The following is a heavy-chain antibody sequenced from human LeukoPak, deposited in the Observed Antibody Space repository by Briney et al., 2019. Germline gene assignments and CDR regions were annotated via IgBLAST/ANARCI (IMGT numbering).Heavy chain of an antibody. V-gene: IGHV3-23*01. CDR1: GFTFGSYA. CDR3: AKDLYFGSGSPNWFDP. Sequence: GGSLRLSCAASGFTFGSYAMSWVRQAPGKGLEWVSAISGSGGSTYYADPVKGRFTISRDNSKNTLYLQMNSLRAEGTAVYYCAKDLYFGSGSPNWFDPWGQGTLVTVSS. CDR2: ISGSGGST. D-gene: IGHD3-10*01. J-gene: IGHJ5*02.